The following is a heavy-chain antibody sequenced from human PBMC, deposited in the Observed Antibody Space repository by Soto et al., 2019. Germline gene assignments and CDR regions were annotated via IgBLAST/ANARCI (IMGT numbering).Heavy chain of an antibody. CDR3: AGGGFWFDY. D-gene: IGHD3-10*01. CDR1: EFTFSTYE. Sequence: EVRLVESGGGLVQPGGSLRLSCVASEFTFSTYEMNWVRQAPGKGLEWLSNIRRSGSSVYYADSGKGRFTVSRDNAENSMYFQMNSLRAEDKAVYYCAGGGFWFDYWGQGTLVTVSS. J-gene: IGHJ4*02. CDR2: IRRSGSSV. V-gene: IGHV3-48*03.